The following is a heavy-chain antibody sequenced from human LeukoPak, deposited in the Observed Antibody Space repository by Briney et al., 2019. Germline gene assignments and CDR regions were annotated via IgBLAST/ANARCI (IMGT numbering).Heavy chain of an antibody. CDR1: GFTFSSYS. CDR2: ISSSSSYI. Sequence: PGGSLRLSCAASGFTFSSYSMNWVRQAPGKGLEWVSSISSSSSYIYYADSVKGRSTISRDNAKNSLYLQMNSLRAEDTAVYYCARNYYGSGSYLGYWGQGALVTVSS. J-gene: IGHJ4*02. CDR3: ARNYYGSGSYLGY. V-gene: IGHV3-21*01. D-gene: IGHD3-10*01.